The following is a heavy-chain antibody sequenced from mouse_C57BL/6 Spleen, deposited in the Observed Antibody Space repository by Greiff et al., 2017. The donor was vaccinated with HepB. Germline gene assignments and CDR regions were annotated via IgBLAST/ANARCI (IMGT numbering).Heavy chain of an antibody. J-gene: IGHJ2*01. D-gene: IGHD2-5*01. CDR2: INPSSGYT. V-gene: IGHV1-4*01. CDR1: GYTFTSYT. CDR3: ARGSKVDY. Sequence: QVHVKQSGAELARPGASVKMSCKASGYTFTSYTMHWVKQRPGQGLEWIGYINPSSGYTKYNQKFKDKATLTADKSSSTAYMQLSSLTSEDSAVYYCARGSKVDYWGQGTTLTVSS.